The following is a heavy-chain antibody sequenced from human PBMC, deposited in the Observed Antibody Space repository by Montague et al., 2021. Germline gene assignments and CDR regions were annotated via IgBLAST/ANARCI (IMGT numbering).Heavy chain of an antibody. CDR3: AKGGSTGRQVRRFDP. Sequence: SLSLSCAASGFTFSSYAMSWVRQAPGKGLEWVSAISGSGGSTYYADSVKGRFTISRDNSKNTLYLQMNRLRAEDTAVYYCAKGGSTGRQVRRFDPWGQGTLVTVSS. CDR1: GFTFSSYA. CDR2: ISGSGGST. V-gene: IGHV3-23*01. J-gene: IGHJ5*02. D-gene: IGHD2-2*01.